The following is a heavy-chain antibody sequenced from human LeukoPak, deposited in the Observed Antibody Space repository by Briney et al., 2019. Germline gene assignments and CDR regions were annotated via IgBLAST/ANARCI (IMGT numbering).Heavy chain of an antibody. CDR1: GGSISSSSYY. CDR2: IYYSGST. V-gene: IGHV4-39*01. J-gene: IGHJ3*02. Sequence: SETLSLTCTVSGGSISSSSYYWGWIRQPPGKGLEWIGSIYYSGSTYYNPSLKSRVTISVDTSKNQFSLKLSSVTAADTAVYYCARLPRIAAAKPDAFDIWGQGTMVTVSS. CDR3: ARLPRIAAAKPDAFDI. D-gene: IGHD6-13*01.